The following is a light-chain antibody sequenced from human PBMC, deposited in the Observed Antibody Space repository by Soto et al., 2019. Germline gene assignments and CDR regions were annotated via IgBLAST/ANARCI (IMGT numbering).Light chain of an antibody. CDR2: GAS. J-gene: IGKJ4*01. V-gene: IGKV3-20*01. Sequence: IVLTLSPCTLSLSPGERATLSCRASQSVSSSSLAWYQQKPGQAPRLLIYGASSRATAIPDRFSGSGSGTDFTLTISRLEPEDFAVYYCQQYGSSPLTFGGGTKVDI. CDR1: QSVSSSS. CDR3: QQYGSSPLT.